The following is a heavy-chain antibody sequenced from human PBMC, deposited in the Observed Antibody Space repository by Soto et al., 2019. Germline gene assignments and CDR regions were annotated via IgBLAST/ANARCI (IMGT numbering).Heavy chain of an antibody. CDR3: ARVGLRTNRRGYYFDY. Sequence: GASVKVSCKASGGTFSSYAISWVRQAPGQGLEWMGGIIPIFGTANYAQKFQGRVTITADESTSTAYMELSSLRSEDTAVYYCARVGLRTNRRGYYFDYWGQGTLVTVSS. D-gene: IGHD3-16*01. CDR1: GGTFSSYA. CDR2: IIPIFGTA. J-gene: IGHJ4*02. V-gene: IGHV1-69*13.